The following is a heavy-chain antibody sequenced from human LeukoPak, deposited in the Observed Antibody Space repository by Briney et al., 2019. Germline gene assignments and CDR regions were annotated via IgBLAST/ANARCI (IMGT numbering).Heavy chain of an antibody. J-gene: IGHJ1*01. CDR3: ATATQPWCYFLH. CDR2: ISVNNGGT. D-gene: IGHD2-8*02. Sequence: VASVKVSCKASGYTFTTYSLAWVRQAPGQSLEWMGWISVNNGGTNYAQSFQDRVTLTRDTSTNTAYLELRSLRSDDTAIIYCATATQPWCYFLHWGQGTLVTVSS. CDR1: GYTFTTYS. V-gene: IGHV1-18*01.